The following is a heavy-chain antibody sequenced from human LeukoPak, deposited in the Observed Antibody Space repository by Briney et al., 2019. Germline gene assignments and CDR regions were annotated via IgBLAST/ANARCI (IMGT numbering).Heavy chain of an antibody. V-gene: IGHV3-11*04. CDR3: AKSHHVTAIDY. Sequence: PGGSLRLSCAASGFTISDYSMSWIRQAPGKGLEWVSHISSGGTTIYYADSVKGRFTISSDNAKNSLDLQMNSLRAEDTAVYYCAKSHHVTAIDYWGQGTLVTVSS. J-gene: IGHJ4*02. CDR2: ISSGGTTI. D-gene: IGHD2-21*02. CDR1: GFTISDYS.